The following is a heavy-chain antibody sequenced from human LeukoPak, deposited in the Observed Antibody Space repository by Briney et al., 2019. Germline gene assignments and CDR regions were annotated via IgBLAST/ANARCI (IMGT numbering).Heavy chain of an antibody. J-gene: IGHJ6*03. CDR2: ISSSGSYI. Sequence: GGSLRLSCAASGVTFSDSAMTWVRQVPVKGLEWVSSISSSGSYIYYADSVKGRFAISRDNAKSSLYLEMNSLSADDTAVYHCARGAGTIFGEYYYYMDVWGKGTAVTVSS. D-gene: IGHD3-3*01. CDR3: ARGAGTIFGEYYYYMDV. CDR1: GVTFSDSA. V-gene: IGHV3-21*01.